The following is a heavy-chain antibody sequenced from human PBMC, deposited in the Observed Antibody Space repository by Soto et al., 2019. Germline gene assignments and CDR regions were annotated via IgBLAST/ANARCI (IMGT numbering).Heavy chain of an antibody. J-gene: IGHJ4*02. CDR2: IHYSGST. CDR3: ARSSTGYGGAV. D-gene: IGHD3-9*01. Sequence: WTWIRQPPGKGLEWIGYIHYSGSTDYNPSLKSRVTISLGTSKSQFSLKMSSVTAADTAVYYCARSSTGYGGAVWGQGTLVTVSS. V-gene: IGHV4-59*08.